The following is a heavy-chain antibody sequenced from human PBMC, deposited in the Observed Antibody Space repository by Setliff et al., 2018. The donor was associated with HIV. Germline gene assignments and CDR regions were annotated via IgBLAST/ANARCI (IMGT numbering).Heavy chain of an antibody. D-gene: IGHD2-21*02. Sequence: GGSLRLSCAASGFTFSSYAMRWVRQAPGKGLEWVSGINNSGDKTQYADAVKGRFTISRDNSRNTLDLQMSSLRAEDTALYYCAKSPAGAYCNGNCYFDYWGQGIMVTVS. CDR2: INNSGDKT. V-gene: IGHV3-23*01. J-gene: IGHJ4*02. CDR3: AKSPAGAYCNGNCYFDY. CDR1: GFTFSSYA.